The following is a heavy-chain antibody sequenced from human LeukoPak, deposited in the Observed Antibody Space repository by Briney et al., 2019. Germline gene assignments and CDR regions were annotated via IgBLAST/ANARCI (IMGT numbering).Heavy chain of an antibody. Sequence: GGSLRLSCAASGFTFSIYGMHCVPQSPDEGLERGAFIWYNVSNKYYTDSVKVRFTISRNNSKNTLYRQMTILRHQDTALFTVAKDHGGYYDYWG. V-gene: IGHV3-30*02. CDR1: GFTFSIYG. CDR2: IWYNVSNK. J-gene: IGHJ4*01. CDR3: AKDHGGYYDY. D-gene: IGHD3-3*01.